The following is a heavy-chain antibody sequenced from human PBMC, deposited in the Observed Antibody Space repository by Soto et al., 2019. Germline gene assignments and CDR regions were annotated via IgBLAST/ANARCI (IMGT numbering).Heavy chain of an antibody. CDR2: ISSSSSTI. CDR3: ARGGTGTTSGWFDP. V-gene: IGHV3-48*01. D-gene: IGHD1-7*01. J-gene: IGHJ5*02. Sequence: EVQLVESGGGLVQPGGSLRLSCAASGFTFSSYSMNWVRQAPGKGLEWVSYISSSSSTIYYADSVKGRFTISRDNAKNSLYLQMNSLRAEDTAVYYCARGGTGTTSGWFDPWGQGTLVTVSS. CDR1: GFTFSSYS.